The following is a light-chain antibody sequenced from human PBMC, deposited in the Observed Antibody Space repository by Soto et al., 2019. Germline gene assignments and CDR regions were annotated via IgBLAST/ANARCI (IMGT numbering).Light chain of an antibody. Sequence: QSVLTQPPSVSGAPGQRVTISCTGSSSNIGAGYDVHWYQQLPGTAPKLLIYGNSNRPSGVPDRFSGSKSGTSASLAITGVQADDEADYYCQSYDGSMSAVVFGGGTKLTVL. CDR2: GNS. J-gene: IGLJ2*01. V-gene: IGLV1-40*01. CDR3: QSYDGSMSAVV. CDR1: SSNIGAGYD.